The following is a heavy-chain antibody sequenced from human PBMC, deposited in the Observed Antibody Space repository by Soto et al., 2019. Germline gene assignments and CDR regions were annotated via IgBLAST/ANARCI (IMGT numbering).Heavy chain of an antibody. Sequence: PGGSLRLSCAASGFTFSSYSMNWVRQAPGKGLEWVSYISSSSSTIYYAASVKGRFTISRDNAKNSLYLQMNSLRDEDTAVYYCARDRNYYGSGSYYNRPYYFGMDVWGQGTTVTVSS. J-gene: IGHJ6*02. CDR1: GFTFSSYS. D-gene: IGHD3-10*01. V-gene: IGHV3-48*02. CDR3: ARDRNYYGSGSYYNRPYYFGMDV. CDR2: ISSSSSTI.